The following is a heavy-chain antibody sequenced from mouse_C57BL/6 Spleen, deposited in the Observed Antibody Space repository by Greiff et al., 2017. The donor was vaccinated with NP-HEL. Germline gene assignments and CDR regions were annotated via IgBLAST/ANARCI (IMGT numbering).Heavy chain of an antibody. CDR3: AREALLTPFAY. J-gene: IGHJ3*01. CDR2: IYPGGGYT. D-gene: IGHD4-1*01. Sequence: QVQLQQSGAELVRPGTSVKMSCKASGYTFTNYWIGWAKQRPGHGLEWIGDIYPGGGYTNYNEKFKGKATLTADKSSSTAYMQFSSLTSEDSAIYYCAREALLTPFAYWGQGTLVTVSA. V-gene: IGHV1-63*01. CDR1: GYTFTNYW.